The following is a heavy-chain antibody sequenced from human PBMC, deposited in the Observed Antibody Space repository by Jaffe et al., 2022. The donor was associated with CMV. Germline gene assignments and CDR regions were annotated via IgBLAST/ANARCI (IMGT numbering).Heavy chain of an antibody. D-gene: IGHD3-22*01. J-gene: IGHJ6*02. Sequence: QVQLVQSGAEVKKPGSSVKVSCKASGGTFSSYAISWVRQAPGQGLEWMGGIIPIFGTANYAQKFQGRVTITADESTSTAYMELSSLRSEDTAVYYCARGRITMIVVVIEENYYYYGMDVWGQGTTVTVSS. V-gene: IGHV1-69*01. CDR3: ARGRITMIVVVIEENYYYYGMDV. CDR1: GGTFSSYA. CDR2: IIPIFGTA.